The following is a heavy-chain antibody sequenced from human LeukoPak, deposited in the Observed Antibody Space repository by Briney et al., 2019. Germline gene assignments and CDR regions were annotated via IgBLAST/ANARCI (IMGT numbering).Heavy chain of an antibody. CDR2: ISHDGTR. D-gene: IGHD2/OR15-2a*01. CDR1: GGPIDITNY. Sequence: PSETLSLTCGVSGGPIDITNYWSWVRQAPGKGLEWIGEISHDGTRNYNPSLRSRVAMSLDRANNQFSLSLTSVTAADTAVYYCTRENRPFCPFAYWGQGVPVTVSS. J-gene: IGHJ4*02. V-gene: IGHV4-4*02. CDR3: TRENRPFCPFAY.